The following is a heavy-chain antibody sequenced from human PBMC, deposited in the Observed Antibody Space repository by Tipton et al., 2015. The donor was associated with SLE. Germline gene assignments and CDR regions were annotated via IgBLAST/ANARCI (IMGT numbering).Heavy chain of an antibody. D-gene: IGHD3-10*01. CDR3: AKERGVGEIYYYYSGMDV. Sequence: GSLRLSCAASGFTFSRYGMHWVRQAPGRGLEWVAIIWFDGSNPEYADSVKGRFTISRDNSKNTLFLQMHSLRAEDTALYYCAKERGVGEIYYYYSGMDVWGQGTTVTVSS. CDR1: GFTFSRYG. V-gene: IGHV3-30*02. J-gene: IGHJ6*02. CDR2: IWFDGSNP.